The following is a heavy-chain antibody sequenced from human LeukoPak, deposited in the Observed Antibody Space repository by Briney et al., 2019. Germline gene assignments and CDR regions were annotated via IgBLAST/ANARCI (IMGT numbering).Heavy chain of an antibody. CDR1: GFTFSSYG. Sequence: PGGSLRLSCAASGFTFSSYGMHWVRQAPGKGLEWVAVISYDGSNKYYADSVKGRFTISRDNSKNTLYLQMNSLRAEDTAVYYCARSFDVFDIWGQGTMVTVSS. J-gene: IGHJ3*02. D-gene: IGHD6-19*01. CDR3: ARSFDVFDI. CDR2: ISYDGSNK. V-gene: IGHV3-30*03.